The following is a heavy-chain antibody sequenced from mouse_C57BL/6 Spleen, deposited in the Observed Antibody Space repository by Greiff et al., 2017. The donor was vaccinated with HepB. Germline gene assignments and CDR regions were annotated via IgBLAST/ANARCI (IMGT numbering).Heavy chain of an antibody. Sequence: VQLKESGPGLVAPSQSLSITCTVSGFSLTSYGVSWVRQPPGKGLEWLGVIWGYGSTNYHSAFISRLSISKDNSKRQVFLKLNSPQTDDTATYYCITTVVATFDYWGQGTTLTVSS. CDR1: GFSLTSYG. D-gene: IGHD1-1*01. V-gene: IGHV2-3*01. CDR2: IWGYGST. CDR3: ITTVVATFDY. J-gene: IGHJ2*01.